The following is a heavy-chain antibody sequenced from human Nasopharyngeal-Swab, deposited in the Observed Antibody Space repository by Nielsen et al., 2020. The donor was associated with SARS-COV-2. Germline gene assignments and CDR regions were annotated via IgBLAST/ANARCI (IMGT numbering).Heavy chain of an antibody. CDR2: IYSGGTT. Sequence: GGSLRLSCAASGFTVSSNYMSWVRQAPGKGLEWVSVIYSGGTTYYADSVKGRFTISRDNSKNTLYLQMNSLRAEDTAVYYCAKLIGIAADIDFWGQGTLVTVSS. CDR3: AKLIGIAADIDF. D-gene: IGHD6-13*01. J-gene: IGHJ4*02. V-gene: IGHV3-53*05. CDR1: GFTVSSNY.